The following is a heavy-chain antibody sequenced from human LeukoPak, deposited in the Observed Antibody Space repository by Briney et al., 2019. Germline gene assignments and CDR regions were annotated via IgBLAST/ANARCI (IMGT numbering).Heavy chain of an antibody. CDR2: IFPRDSDV. J-gene: IGHJ6*02. V-gene: IGHV5-51*01. CDR1: GYTFTSYC. D-gene: IGHD3-10*01. Sequence: GESLKISCKTSGYTFTSYCIGWVRQTPGKGLECMGVIFPRDSDVRYSPSFQGQVTISADKSTNTAYLPWGSLKASDSAMYYCVRSLPGTLLRGYGMDVWGPGTTVTVS. CDR3: VRSLPGTLLRGYGMDV.